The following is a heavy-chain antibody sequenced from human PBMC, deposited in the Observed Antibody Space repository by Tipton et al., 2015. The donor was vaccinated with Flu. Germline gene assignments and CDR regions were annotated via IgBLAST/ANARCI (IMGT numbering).Heavy chain of an antibody. J-gene: IGHJ3*02. V-gene: IGHV4-59*01. CDR2: IYYSGST. CDR3: ARLPPNYHDCSGWTKSPFDI. CDR1: GGPISSYY. Sequence: TLFLTCTVSGGPISSYYWSWIRQPPGKGLEWIGYIYYSGSTNYNPSLKSRVTISVDTSKNQFSLKLSSVTAADTAVYYCARLPPNYHDCSGWTKSPFDIWGQGTMVSVSS. D-gene: IGHD3-22*01.